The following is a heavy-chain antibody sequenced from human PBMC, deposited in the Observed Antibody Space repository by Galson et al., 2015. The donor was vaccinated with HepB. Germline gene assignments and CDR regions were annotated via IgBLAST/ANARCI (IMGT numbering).Heavy chain of an antibody. J-gene: IGHJ4*02. D-gene: IGHD3-10*01. CDR1: GFTFSSYA. CDR3: ARERDYYYGSGFDY. CDR2: ISYDGSNK. Sequence: SLRLSCAASGFTFSSYAMHWVRQAPGKGLEWVAVISYDGSNKYYADSVKGRFTISRDNSKNTLYLQMNSLRAEDTAVYYCARERDYYYGSGFDYWGQGTLVTVSS. V-gene: IGHV3-30-3*01.